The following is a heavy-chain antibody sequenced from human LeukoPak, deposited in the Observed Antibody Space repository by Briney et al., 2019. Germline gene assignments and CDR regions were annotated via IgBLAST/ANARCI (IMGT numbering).Heavy chain of an antibody. Sequence: PSETLSLTCTVSGDSVSSTSKHWNWIRQPPGKDLEWIGNIYNTGNTNYNPALKSRVTISVDKSKNQFSLKLSSVTAADTAVFYCARRTTVTIPFGYWGQGTLVTVSS. D-gene: IGHD4-11*01. CDR1: GDSVSSTSKH. CDR2: IYNTGNT. J-gene: IGHJ4*02. CDR3: ARRTTVTIPFGY. V-gene: IGHV4-61*05.